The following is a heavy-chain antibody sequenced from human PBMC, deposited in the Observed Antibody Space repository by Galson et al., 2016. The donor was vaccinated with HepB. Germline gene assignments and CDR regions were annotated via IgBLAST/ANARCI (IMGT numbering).Heavy chain of an antibody. CDR3: AHRRAGCGSDWNMGVFDY. CDR1: GFSLSTSGVG. V-gene: IGHV2-5*02. D-gene: IGHD6-19*01. Sequence: PALVKPTQTLTLTCTFSGFSLSTSGVGVGWIRQPPGKALEWLALIYWDDDKRYSPSLKSRLTITKDTSKNQVVHAMTNMDPVDAATYYCAHRRAGCGSDWNMGVFDYWGQGTLVTVSS. CDR2: IYWDDDK. J-gene: IGHJ4*02.